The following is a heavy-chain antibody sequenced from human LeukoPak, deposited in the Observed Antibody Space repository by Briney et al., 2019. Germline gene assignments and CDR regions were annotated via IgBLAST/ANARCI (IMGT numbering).Heavy chain of an antibody. J-gene: IGHJ4*02. V-gene: IGHV3-7*01. CDR2: MNKGGSET. D-gene: IGHD3-22*01. CDR3: ATLPYYYDSSGSYYFDY. CDR1: GFTFGRHW. Sequence: GGSLRLSCAASGFTFGRHWMSWVRQAPGKGLEWVAHMNKGGSETTNVDSVKGRFTISRDDAKNLVFLQMNSLRVEDTAVYYCATLPYYYDSSGSYYFDYWGQGTLVTVSS.